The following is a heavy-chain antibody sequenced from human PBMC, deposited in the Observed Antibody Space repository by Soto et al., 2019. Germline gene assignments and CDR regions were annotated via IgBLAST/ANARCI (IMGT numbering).Heavy chain of an antibody. D-gene: IGHD1-1*01. Sequence: KPSETLSLTCTVSGGSISSGGYYWSWIRQHPGKGLEWIGYIYYSGSTYYNPSLKSRVTISVDTSKNQFSLKLSSVTAADTAVYYCARDQGGVYKSWFDPWGQGTLVTVSS. J-gene: IGHJ5*02. CDR2: IYYSGST. V-gene: IGHV4-31*03. CDR1: GGSISSGGYY. CDR3: ARDQGGVYKSWFDP.